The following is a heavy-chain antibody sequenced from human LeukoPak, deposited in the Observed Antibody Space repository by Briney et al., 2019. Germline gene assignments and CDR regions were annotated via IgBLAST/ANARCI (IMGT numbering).Heavy chain of an antibody. J-gene: IGHJ4*02. V-gene: IGHV4-61*02. Sequence: SETLSLTCTVSGGSVSSGNYYWSWIRQPAGKGLEWTGRIYTSGSTNYNPSLKSRVTISIDASKNQFSLRLSSVTAADTAVYYCTQGGELMSYWGQGTLVTGSS. CDR1: GGSVSSGNYY. CDR3: TQGGELMSY. D-gene: IGHD1-26*01. CDR2: IYTSGST.